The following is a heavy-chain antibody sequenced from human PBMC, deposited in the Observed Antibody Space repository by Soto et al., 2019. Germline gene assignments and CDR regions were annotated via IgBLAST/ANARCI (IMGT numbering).Heavy chain of an antibody. V-gene: IGHV4-30-2*01. CDR2: VTHSGTA. CDR3: ARIHWAQSSLDY. D-gene: IGHD6-19*01. Sequence: PSETLSLTCAVSGGSIDSGAFSLSWIRQPPGKGLEWIGYVTHSGTAYSIPSLNGRLTLSVDSSQTQFSLKLTSVTAAVSAFYYCARIHWAQSSLDYWGRGILVTVSS. J-gene: IGHJ4*02. CDR1: GGSIDSGAFS.